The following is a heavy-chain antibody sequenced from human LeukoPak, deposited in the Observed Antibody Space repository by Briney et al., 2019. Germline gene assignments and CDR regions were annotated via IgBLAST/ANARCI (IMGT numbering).Heavy chain of an antibody. CDR3: ARGTTVVTFPYYYYMDV. D-gene: IGHD4-23*01. J-gene: IGHJ6*03. V-gene: IGHV4-4*07. CDR2: ISTSGST. CDR1: GGSISNYY. Sequence: SETLSLTCTVSGGSISNYYWSWIRQPAGKGLDWIGRISTSGSTNYNPSLKSRVTMSVDTSKNQFSLKLSSVTAADTAVYYCARGTTVVTFPYYYYMDVWGKGTTVTVSS.